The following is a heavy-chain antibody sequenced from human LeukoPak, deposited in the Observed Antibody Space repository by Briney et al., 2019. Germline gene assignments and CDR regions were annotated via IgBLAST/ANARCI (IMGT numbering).Heavy chain of an antibody. CDR1: GYTFTGYY. Sequence: ASVKVSCKASGYTFTGYYMHWVRQAPGQGLEWMGWINPNSGGTNYAQKFQGRVTMTRDTSISTAYMELSRLRSDDTAVYYCARDNLWIQLWPTAANWFDPWGQGTLVTVSS. V-gene: IGHV1-2*02. CDR3: ARDNLWIQLWPTAANWFDP. CDR2: INPNSGGT. D-gene: IGHD5-18*01. J-gene: IGHJ5*02.